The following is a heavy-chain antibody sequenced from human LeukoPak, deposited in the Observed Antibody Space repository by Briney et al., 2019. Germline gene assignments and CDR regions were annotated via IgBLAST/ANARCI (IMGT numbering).Heavy chain of an antibody. CDR2: IYPGGSDT. D-gene: IGHD5-12*01. Sequence: GQSLKISCKGSGYIFTSYWIGWVRQMSGKGLEWMGIIYPGGSDTRYSPSFQGQVTISANKSISSAYLQWSSLKASDTAMYYCARHVESGYDYSSFDYWGQGTLVTVSS. CDR1: GYIFTSYW. J-gene: IGHJ4*02. V-gene: IGHV5-51*01. CDR3: ARHVESGYDYSSFDY.